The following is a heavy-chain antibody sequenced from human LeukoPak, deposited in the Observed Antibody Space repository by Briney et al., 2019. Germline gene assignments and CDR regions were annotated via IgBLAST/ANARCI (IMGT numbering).Heavy chain of an antibody. V-gene: IGHV3-30-3*01. D-gene: IGHD6-6*01. CDR2: ISYDGSNK. CDR3: AKDPFRARISAPDY. Sequence: GRSLRLSCAASGFTFSSYAMHWVRQAPGKGLEWVAVISYDGSNKYYADSVKGRFTISRDNSKNTLYLQINSLRAEDTAVYYCAKDPFRARISAPDYWGQGTLVTVSS. J-gene: IGHJ4*02. CDR1: GFTFSSYA.